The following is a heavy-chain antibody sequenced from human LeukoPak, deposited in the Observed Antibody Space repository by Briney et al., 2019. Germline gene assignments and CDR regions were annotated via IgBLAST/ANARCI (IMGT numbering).Heavy chain of an antibody. CDR1: GFTFISYA. Sequence: GGSLRLSCAASGFTFISYAMHWVRQAPGKGLEWVAVISYDGSNKYYADSVKGRFTISRDNSKNTLYLQMNSLRAEDTAVYYCARDRDGDYSFDYWGQGPLDTVSS. V-gene: IGHV3-30*04. D-gene: IGHD4-17*01. CDR3: ARDRDGDYSFDY. CDR2: ISYDGSNK. J-gene: IGHJ4*02.